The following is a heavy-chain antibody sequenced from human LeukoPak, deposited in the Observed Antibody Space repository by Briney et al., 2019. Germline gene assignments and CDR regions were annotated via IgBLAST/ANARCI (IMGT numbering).Heavy chain of an antibody. CDR2: FYSGGSA. Sequence: GGSLRLSCAASGFTFSSYAMSWVRQAPGKGLEWVSVFYSGGSAYYADSVKGRFTISRDNSKNTLYLQMNSLRAEDTAVYYCAKDLVRYYGGNPFDYWGQGTLVTVSS. D-gene: IGHD4-23*01. CDR3: AKDLVRYYGGNPFDY. V-gene: IGHV3-23*03. CDR1: GFTFSSYA. J-gene: IGHJ4*02.